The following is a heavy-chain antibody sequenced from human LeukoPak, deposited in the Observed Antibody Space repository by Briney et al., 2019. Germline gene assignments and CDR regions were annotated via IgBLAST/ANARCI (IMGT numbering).Heavy chain of an antibody. Sequence: PSETLSLTCTVSGGSISVSSYYWGWIRQPPGKGLEWIASIYYSGSTYYNPSLKSRVTISVDTSRNQFSLKLSSVTAADTAVYYCARGRNSSGWSVFDYWGQGTLVTVSS. D-gene: IGHD6-19*01. CDR3: ARGRNSSGWSVFDY. CDR2: IYYSGST. CDR1: GGSISVSSYY. J-gene: IGHJ4*02. V-gene: IGHV4-39*07.